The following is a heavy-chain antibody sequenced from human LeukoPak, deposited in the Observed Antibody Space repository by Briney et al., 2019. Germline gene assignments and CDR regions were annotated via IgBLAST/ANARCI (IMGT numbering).Heavy chain of an antibody. J-gene: IGHJ6*02. CDR2: ITNTGSIV. Sequence: GGSLRLSCAASGFTFSDYYMSWIRQAPGKGLEWVSCITNTGSIVYYADSVKGRFTISRDNAKNSLYLQMNSLRDEDTAVYYCARPRPSTYKYGMDVWGQGTTVTVSS. CDR1: GFTFSDYY. D-gene: IGHD1-14*01. CDR3: ARPRPSTYKYGMDV. V-gene: IGHV3-11*01.